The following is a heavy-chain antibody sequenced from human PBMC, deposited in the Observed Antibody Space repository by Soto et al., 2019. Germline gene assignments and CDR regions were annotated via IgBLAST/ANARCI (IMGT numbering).Heavy chain of an antibody. CDR3: ANYYDGSGFYS. CDR2: FDPEDGET. V-gene: IGHV1-24*01. Sequence: ASVKVSCKVSGYTLTEVSMHWVRQAPGKGLEWMGGFDPEDGETIYAQKFQGGVTMTEDTSTDTAYMELSSLRSEDTAVCYCANYYDGSGFYSWGAGSQVTVTA. CDR1: GYTLTEVS. J-gene: IGHJ4*02. D-gene: IGHD3-22*01.